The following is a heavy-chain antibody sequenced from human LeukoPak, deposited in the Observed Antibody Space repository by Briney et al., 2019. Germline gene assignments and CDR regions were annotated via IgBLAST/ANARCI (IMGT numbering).Heavy chain of an antibody. CDR1: GFTFSSYA. D-gene: IGHD3-10*01. CDR3: AKVTRGVISPGFDY. CDR2: ISGSGGSK. J-gene: IGHJ4*02. V-gene: IGHV3-23*01. Sequence: PGGSLRLSCAASGFTFSSYAMSWVRQAPGKGLEWVSAISGSGGSKYYADSVKGRFTISRDNSKNTLYLQMNSLRAEDTAVYYCAKVTRGVISPGFDYWGQGTLVTVSS.